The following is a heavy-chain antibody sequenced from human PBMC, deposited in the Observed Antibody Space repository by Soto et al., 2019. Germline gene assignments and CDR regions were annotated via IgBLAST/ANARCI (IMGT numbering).Heavy chain of an antibody. Sequence: QVQLVQSGAEVKKPGASVKVSCKASGFTFSAYYIYWVRQAPGQGLGWIGWINPNSGGTNNAQKFQGRVTMTRDTSTSTVYMELSALIPDDTAVYYCARSLLDEYSRSWRSAYYGMDVWGQGTTVTVSS. CDR1: GFTFSAYY. J-gene: IGHJ6*02. CDR2: INPNSGGT. CDR3: ARSLLDEYSRSWRSAYYGMDV. V-gene: IGHV1-2*02. D-gene: IGHD3-3*01.